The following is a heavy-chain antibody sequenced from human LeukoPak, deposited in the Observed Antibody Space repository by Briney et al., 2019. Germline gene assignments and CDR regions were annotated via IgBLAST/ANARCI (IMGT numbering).Heavy chain of an antibody. Sequence: ASVKVSCKTSGYSFTGYYIHWVRQAPGQGLEWMGWINPNNGGTNYAQKFQGRVTMTRDTSISAAYMELSRLRSDDTAVYYCARDRLTGYEDFDTWGQGTMVTVSS. CDR3: ARDRLTGYEDFDT. CDR2: INPNNGGT. D-gene: IGHD3-9*01. J-gene: IGHJ3*02. V-gene: IGHV1-2*02. CDR1: GYSFTGYY.